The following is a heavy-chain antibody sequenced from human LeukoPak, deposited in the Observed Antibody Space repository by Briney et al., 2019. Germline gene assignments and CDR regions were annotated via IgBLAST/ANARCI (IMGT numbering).Heavy chain of an antibody. J-gene: IGHJ4*02. D-gene: IGHD2-15*01. CDR3: ARGYCSGGSCYSFDY. CDR1: DGSFSSYY. Sequence: SETLSLTCTVSDGSFSSYYWSWIRQPPGKGLEWIGYIYYSGSTNYNTSLKSRVTISVDTSKNQCSLKLSSVTAADTAVYYCARGYCSGGSCYSFDYWGQGTLVTVSS. V-gene: IGHV4-59*01. CDR2: IYYSGST.